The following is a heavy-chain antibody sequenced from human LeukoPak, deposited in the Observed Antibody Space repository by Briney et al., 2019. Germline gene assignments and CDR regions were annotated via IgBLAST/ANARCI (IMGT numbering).Heavy chain of an antibody. J-gene: IGHJ6*02. D-gene: IGHD3-9*01. CDR2: ISGSGGST. V-gene: IGHV3-23*01. CDR1: GFTFSSYA. CDR3: AKDRSYYDILTGYSHTPYYGMDV. Sequence: GSLRLSCAASGFTFSSYATSWVRQAPGKGLEWVSAISGSGGSTYYADSVKGRFTISRDNSKNTLYLQMNSLRAEDTAVYYCAKDRSYYDILTGYSHTPYYGMDVWGQGTTVTVSS.